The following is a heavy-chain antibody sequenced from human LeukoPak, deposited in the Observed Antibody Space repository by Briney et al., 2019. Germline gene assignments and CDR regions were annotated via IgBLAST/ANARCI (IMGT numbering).Heavy chain of an antibody. D-gene: IGHD2-2*01. CDR3: VKQGKCTAYPDFDS. J-gene: IGHJ4*02. CDR2: ISGSGNTV. Sequence: PGESLRLSCAASGFTFSNYAISWVRQAPGKGLGWVSVISGSGNTVYYADSVKGRFTISRDNSKSTLYLHMSSLRVEDTAVYFCVKQGKCTAYPDFDSWGQGTLVTVSS. CDR1: GFTFSNYA. V-gene: IGHV3-23*01.